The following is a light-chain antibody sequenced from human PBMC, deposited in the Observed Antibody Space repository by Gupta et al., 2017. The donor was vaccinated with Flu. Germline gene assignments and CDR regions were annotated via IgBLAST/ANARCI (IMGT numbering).Light chain of an antibody. CDR1: KSISRN. CDR2: GAS. Sequence: GERATLACRAGKSISRNLAWYQKKPGQAPRLLMYGASTRAAGLPARFSGSGSGTGFTLTISSLQSEDFALYYCQQYDAWPYTFGQGTKLEIK. V-gene: IGKV3-15*01. J-gene: IGKJ2*01. CDR3: QQYDAWPYT.